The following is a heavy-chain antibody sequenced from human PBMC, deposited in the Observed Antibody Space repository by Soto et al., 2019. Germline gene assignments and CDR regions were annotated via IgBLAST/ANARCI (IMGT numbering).Heavy chain of an antibody. CDR2: IWYDGSNK. J-gene: IGHJ4*02. D-gene: IGHD6-13*01. CDR3: ARDRSTAAGTRDFDY. Sequence: GGSLRLSCAASGFTFSSYGMHWVRQAPGKGLEWVAVIWYDGSNKYYADSVKGRFTISRDNSKNTLYLQMNSLRAEDTAVYYCARDRSTAAGTRDFDYWGQGTLVTVSS. CDR1: GFTFSSYG. V-gene: IGHV3-33*01.